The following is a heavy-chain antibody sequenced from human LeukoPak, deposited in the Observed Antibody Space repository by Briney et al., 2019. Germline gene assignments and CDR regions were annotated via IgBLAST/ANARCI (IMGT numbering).Heavy chain of an antibody. D-gene: IGHD3-22*01. CDR3: ARGPYDSSGYCFDY. J-gene: IGHJ4*02. CDR2: IYYTGSI. V-gene: IGHV4-59*08. CDR1: GGPISSYY. Sequence: SETLSLTCTVSGGPISSYYWSWIRQPPGKGLEWIGYIYYTGSINYNPSLKSRVTISVDTSKSQFSLKLNSVTAADTAVYYCARGPYDSSGYCFDYWGQGILVTVSS.